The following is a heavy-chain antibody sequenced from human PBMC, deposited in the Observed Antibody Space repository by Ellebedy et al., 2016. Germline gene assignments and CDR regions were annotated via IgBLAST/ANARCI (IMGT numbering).Heavy chain of an antibody. V-gene: IGHV4-39*02. CDR1: GGSISSSSYY. CDR3: ARDFQDYYDSSGYYSDAFDI. J-gene: IGHJ3*02. Sequence: SETLSLTCTVSGGSISSSSYYWGRIRQPPGKGLEWIGSIYYSGSTYYNPSLKSRVTISVDTSKNQFSLKLSSVTAADTAVYYCARDFQDYYDSSGYYSDAFDIWGQGTMVTVSS. CDR2: IYYSGST. D-gene: IGHD3-22*01.